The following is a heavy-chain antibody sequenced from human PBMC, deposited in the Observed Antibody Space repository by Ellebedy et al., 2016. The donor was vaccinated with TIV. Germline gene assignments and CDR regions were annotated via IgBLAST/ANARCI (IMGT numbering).Heavy chain of an antibody. CDR3: ARTPCFTPGSCGEQDGFDL. J-gene: IGHJ3*01. V-gene: IGHV3-9*01. CDR2: ISYNSGMR. D-gene: IGHD1-26*01. CDR1: GITFDDYA. Sequence: GGSLRLXXVASGITFDDYAMHWVRQAPGKGLEWVSGISYNSGMRGYADSVKGRFTISRDNGKNSLYLEMNNLRAEDTALYFCARTPCFTPGSCGEQDGFDLWGRGTMVTVSS.